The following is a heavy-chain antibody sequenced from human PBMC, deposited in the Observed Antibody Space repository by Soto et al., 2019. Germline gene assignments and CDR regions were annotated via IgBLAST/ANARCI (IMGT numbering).Heavy chain of an antibody. Sequence: ASVKVSCKASGGTFSSYAISWVRQAPGQGLEWMGGIIPIFGTANYAQKFQGRVTITADESTSTAYMELSSLRSEDTAVYYCAREIQGDSSSWPYFDYWGQGTLVTVSS. CDR2: IIPIFGTA. J-gene: IGHJ4*02. V-gene: IGHV1-69*13. CDR1: GGTFSSYA. D-gene: IGHD6-13*01. CDR3: AREIQGDSSSWPYFDY.